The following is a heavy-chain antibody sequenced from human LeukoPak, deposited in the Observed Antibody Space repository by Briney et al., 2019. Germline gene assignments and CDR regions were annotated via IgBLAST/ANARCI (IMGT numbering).Heavy chain of an antibody. D-gene: IGHD2-15*01. J-gene: IGHJ6*03. CDR3: AKSSPLGGGPSYYYYYYYMDV. Sequence: GRSLRLSCAASGFTFSSYAMHWVRQAPGKGLEWVAVIRYDGSNKYYADSVKGRFTISRDNSKNTLYLQMNSLRAEDTAVYYCAKSSPLGGGPSYYYYYYYMDVWGKGTTVTVSS. CDR2: IRYDGSNK. CDR1: GFTFSSYA. V-gene: IGHV3-30*04.